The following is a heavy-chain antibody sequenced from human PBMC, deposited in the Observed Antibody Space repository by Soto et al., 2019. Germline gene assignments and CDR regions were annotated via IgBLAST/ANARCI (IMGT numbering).Heavy chain of an antibody. D-gene: IGHD4-4*01. V-gene: IGHV3-23*01. CDR3: ATDERGQLMDY. CDR2: ISGNGADA. Sequence: EVQLLESGGGLVQRGGSLTLSCAASGFIFSDYAMSWVRQAPGKGLEWVSAISGNGADAYYADSVKGRFTFSRDNHKNTVFLQMNSLRPEDTGVYYCATDERGQLMDYWGQGTLVTVSS. CDR1: GFIFSDYA. J-gene: IGHJ4*02.